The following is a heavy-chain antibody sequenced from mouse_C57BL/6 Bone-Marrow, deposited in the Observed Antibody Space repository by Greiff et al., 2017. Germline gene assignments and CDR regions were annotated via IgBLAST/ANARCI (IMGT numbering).Heavy chain of an antibody. D-gene: IGHD1-1*01. CDR2: ISSGGSYT. Sequence: EVKLVESGGDLVKPGGSLKLSCAASGFTFSSYGLSWVRQTPDKRLEWVATISSGGSYTYYPDSVKGRFTISRDDAKNTLYLQMSSLKSEYTAMYCCARLCLLRFAYWGQGTLVTVSA. J-gene: IGHJ3*01. CDR3: ARLCLLRFAY. V-gene: IGHV5-6*01. CDR1: GFTFSSYG.